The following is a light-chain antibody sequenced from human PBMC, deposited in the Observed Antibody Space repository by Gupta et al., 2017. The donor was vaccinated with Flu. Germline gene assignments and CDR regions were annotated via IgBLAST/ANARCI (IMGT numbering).Light chain of an antibody. CDR3: QQAKSFPGWT. CDR1: QDIEIW. J-gene: IGKJ1*01. V-gene: IGKV1-12*01. Sequence: DIRVTQSPSSLSASVGDTVTIPCRASQDIEIWLSWSQQKAGRAPKLLISSATNLQSEGPSRFSGRGSGTDFSLTISGLQPEDFATDYCQQAKSFPGWTFGQGTKVEF. CDR2: SAT.